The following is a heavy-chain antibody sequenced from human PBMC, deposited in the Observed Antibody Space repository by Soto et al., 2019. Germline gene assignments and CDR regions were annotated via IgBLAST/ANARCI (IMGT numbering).Heavy chain of an antibody. Sequence: QVQLEQSGAEVKEPGASVKVTCKAYVHIFTSTDINWVRQTTGQGLEWMGWMNPNNGNTGYTQKFQGRVTMTRSTSVSTAYMELSSLRSEDTAVYYCVKGPRNWGFDYWGQGTLVTVSS. CDR1: VHIFTSTD. CDR2: MNPNNGNT. D-gene: IGHD7-27*01. J-gene: IGHJ4*02. V-gene: IGHV1-8*01. CDR3: VKGPRNWGFDY.